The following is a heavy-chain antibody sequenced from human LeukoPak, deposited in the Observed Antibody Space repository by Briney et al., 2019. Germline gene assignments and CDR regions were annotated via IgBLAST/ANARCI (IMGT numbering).Heavy chain of an antibody. D-gene: IGHD1-26*01. CDR2: MYYDGST. J-gene: IGHJ4*02. V-gene: IGHV4-39*01. Sequence: PSETLSLTCTVSGGSIYSTTFYWGWIRQPPGKGLEWIGSMYYDGSTYHNPSLKSRVTISVDTSNNQCSLKLTSVTAADTAVYFCARRSDSGSDDGEDYFDYWGQGTLVTVSS. CDR1: GGSIYSTTFY. CDR3: ARRSDSGSDDGEDYFDY.